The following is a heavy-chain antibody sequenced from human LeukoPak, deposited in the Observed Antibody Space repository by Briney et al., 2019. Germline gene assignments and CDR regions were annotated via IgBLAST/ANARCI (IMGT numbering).Heavy chain of an antibody. CDR3: AREGIQLWFGGVGDWFDP. CDR1: GFTFSSYA. D-gene: IGHD5-18*01. CDR2: ISYDGSNK. Sequence: GGSLRLSCAASGFTFSSYAMHWVRQAPGKGLEWVAIISYDGSNKYYADSVKGRFTISRDNSKNTQYLQMNSLRAEDTAVYYCAREGIQLWFGGVGDWFDPWGQGTLVTVSS. J-gene: IGHJ5*02. V-gene: IGHV3-30-3*01.